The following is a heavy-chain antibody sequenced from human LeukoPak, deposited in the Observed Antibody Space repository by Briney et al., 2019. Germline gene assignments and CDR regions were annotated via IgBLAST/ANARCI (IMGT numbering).Heavy chain of an antibody. D-gene: IGHD1-26*01. CDR3: AKAKWELSPLDY. CDR1: GFTFSSYW. Sequence: PGGSLRLSCAASGFTFSSYWMHWVRQAPGKGLVWVSRINSDGSSTSYADSVKGRFTISRDNSKNTLYLQMNSLRAEDTAVYYCAKAKWELSPLDYWGQGTLVTVSS. CDR2: INSDGSST. V-gene: IGHV3-74*01. J-gene: IGHJ4*02.